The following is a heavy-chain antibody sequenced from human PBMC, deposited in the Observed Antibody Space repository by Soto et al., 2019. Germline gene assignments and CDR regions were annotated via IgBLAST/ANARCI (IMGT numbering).Heavy chain of an antibody. V-gene: IGHV2-26*01. J-gene: IGHJ5*02. Sequence: QVTLKESGPVLVKPTETLTLTCTVSVFSLSNARMGESWIRQPPGKALEWLAHIFSNDEKSYSTSLKSRLTISKDTSKRQVVLTMTNMDPVDTATYYCALLPGWWPGWFDPWGQGTLVTVSS. CDR3: ALLPGWWPGWFDP. CDR2: IFSNDEK. D-gene: IGHD2-15*01. CDR1: VFSLSNARMG.